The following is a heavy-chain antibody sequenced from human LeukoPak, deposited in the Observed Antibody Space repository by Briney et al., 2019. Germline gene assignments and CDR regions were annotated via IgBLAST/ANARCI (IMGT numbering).Heavy chain of an antibody. CDR1: GGSISNTSYY. D-gene: IGHD3-10*01. Sequence: SETLSLTCTVSGGSISNTSYYWGWIRQPPGKGLEWIGSIDYSGSTYYSPSLKSRVIISVDTSKNQFSLKLSSVTAADTAVYYFARLVRGVIMIWGDYWGQGTLVIVSS. J-gene: IGHJ4*02. V-gene: IGHV4-39*01. CDR2: IDYSGST. CDR3: ARLVRGVIMIWGDY.